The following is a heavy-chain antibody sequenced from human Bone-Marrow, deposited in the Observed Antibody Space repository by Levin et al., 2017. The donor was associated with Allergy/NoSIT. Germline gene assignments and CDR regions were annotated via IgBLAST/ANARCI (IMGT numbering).Heavy chain of an antibody. V-gene: IGHV4-30-4*01. J-gene: IGHJ6*02. CDR3: ARGSSGYYNYGMDV. CDR2: IYYSGST. D-gene: IGHD3-22*01. Sequence: PSETLSLTCTVSGGSISSGDYYWSWIRQPPGKGLEWIGYIYYSGSTYYNPSLKSRVTISVDTSKNQFSLKLSSVTAADTAVYYCARGSSGYYNYGMDVWGQGTTVTVSS. CDR1: GGSISSGDYY.